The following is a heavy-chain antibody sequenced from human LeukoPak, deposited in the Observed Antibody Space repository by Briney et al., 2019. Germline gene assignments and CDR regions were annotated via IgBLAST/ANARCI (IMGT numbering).Heavy chain of an antibody. CDR1: GYTFTSYA. D-gene: IGHD3-16*02. Sequence: ASVKVSCKASGYTFTSYAMNWVRQAPGQGLEWMGWISTNTGNPTYAQGFTGRFVFSLDTSVSTAYLQISSLKAEDTAVYYRARDPYYDYVWGSYRSYNWFDPWGQGTLVTVSS. CDR3: ARDPYYDYVWGSYRSYNWFDP. V-gene: IGHV7-4-1*02. CDR2: ISTNTGNP. J-gene: IGHJ5*02.